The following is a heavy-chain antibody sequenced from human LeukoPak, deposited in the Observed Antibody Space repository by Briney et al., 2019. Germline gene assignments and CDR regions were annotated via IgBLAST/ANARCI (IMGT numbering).Heavy chain of an antibody. V-gene: IGHV3-43*02. CDR1: GFTFDDYA. D-gene: IGHD1-26*01. CDR2: ISGDGGST. J-gene: IGHJ6*02. Sequence: PGGSLRLSCAASGFTFDDYAMHWVRQAPGKGLEWVSLISGDGGSTYYADSVKGRFTISRDNSKNSLYLQMNSLRTEDTALYYCARDRLEWEPKPIRYYGMDVWGQGTTVTVSS. CDR3: ARDRLEWEPKPIRYYGMDV.